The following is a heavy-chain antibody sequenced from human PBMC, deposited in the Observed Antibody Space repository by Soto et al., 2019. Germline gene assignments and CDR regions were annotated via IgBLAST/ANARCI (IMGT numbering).Heavy chain of an antibody. Sequence: QVQLVESGGGVVQPGRSLRLSCAASGFTFSSYGMHWVRQAPGKGLEWVAAISYDGSNKYYADSVKGRFTISRDNSKNTLYLQMNSLRAEDTAVYYCAKDIGRWVAVAGRGPYWGQGTLVTVSS. D-gene: IGHD6-19*01. CDR1: GFTFSSYG. V-gene: IGHV3-30*18. J-gene: IGHJ4*02. CDR2: ISYDGSNK. CDR3: AKDIGRWVAVAGRGPY.